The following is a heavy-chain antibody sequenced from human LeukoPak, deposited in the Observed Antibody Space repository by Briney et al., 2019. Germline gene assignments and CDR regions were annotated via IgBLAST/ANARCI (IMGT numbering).Heavy chain of an antibody. CDR2: ISSSSSTI. Sequence: GGSLRLSCAASGFTFSSYSMNWVRQAPGKGLEWVSYISSSSSTIYYADSVKGRFTISRDNAKNTLYLQMNSLRAEDTAVYYCAKGRNPLRPIYFDYWGQGTLVTVSS. J-gene: IGHJ4*02. CDR3: AKGRNPLRPIYFDY. D-gene: IGHD4-17*01. V-gene: IGHV3-48*01. CDR1: GFTFSSYS.